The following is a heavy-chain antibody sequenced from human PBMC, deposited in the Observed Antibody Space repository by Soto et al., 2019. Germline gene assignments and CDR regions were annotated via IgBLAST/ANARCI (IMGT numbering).Heavy chain of an antibody. CDR3: ATTYTGSYSFYFDS. CDR2: VRSKADGGTT. V-gene: IGHV3-15*07. D-gene: IGHD1-26*01. J-gene: IGHJ4*02. Sequence: EVPLMESGGGLVQPGGSLRLSCAASTFIFSNAYINWVRQAPGKGPEWVGRVRSKADGGTTDYAAPVIGRFTISRDNSKNTQYLQMDSLKTEDTAVYYCATTYTGSYSFYFDSWGQGTLVTVSS. CDR1: TFIFSNAY.